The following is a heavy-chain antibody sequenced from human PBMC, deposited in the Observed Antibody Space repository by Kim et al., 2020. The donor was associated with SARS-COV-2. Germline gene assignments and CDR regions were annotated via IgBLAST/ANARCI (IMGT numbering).Heavy chain of an antibody. CDR2: IYYSGST. V-gene: IGHV4-39*01. CDR3: ASPGSYDSSGFDY. CDR1: GGSISSSSYY. D-gene: IGHD3-22*01. J-gene: IGHJ4*02. Sequence: SETLSLTCTVSGGSISSSSYYWGWIRQPPGKGLEWIGSIYYSGSTYYNPSLKSRVTISVDTSKNQFSLKLSSVTAADTAVYYCASPGSYDSSGFDYWGQGTLVTVSS.